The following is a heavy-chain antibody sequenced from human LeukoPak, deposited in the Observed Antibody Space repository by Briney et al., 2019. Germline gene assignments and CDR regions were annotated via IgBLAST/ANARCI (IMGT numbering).Heavy chain of an antibody. CDR1: GYTFTSYD. Sequence: ASVKVSCKASGYTFTSYDINWVRQATGQGLEWMGWMNPNNGNTGYAQKFQGRVTMTRDTSISTAYMELSSLRSEDTAVYYCARAYYYDSSGYAFDIWGQGTMVTVSS. CDR2: MNPNNGNT. J-gene: IGHJ3*02. V-gene: IGHV1-8*01. CDR3: ARAYYYDSSGYAFDI. D-gene: IGHD3-22*01.